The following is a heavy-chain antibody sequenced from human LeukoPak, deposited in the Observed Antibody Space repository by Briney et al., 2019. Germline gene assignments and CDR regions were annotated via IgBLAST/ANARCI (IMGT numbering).Heavy chain of an antibody. J-gene: IGHJ4*02. CDR2: VSSSGDST. Sequence: GGSLRLSCAASGFTFSSYAMNWVRQAPGKGLEWVSTVSSSGDSTYYADSVKGRFTISRDNSNNTLYLQVNSLRAEDTAVFYCAKARAGIIAAAFNYWGQGTLVTVSS. V-gene: IGHV3-23*01. D-gene: IGHD6-13*01. CDR3: AKARAGIIAAAFNY. CDR1: GFTFSSYA.